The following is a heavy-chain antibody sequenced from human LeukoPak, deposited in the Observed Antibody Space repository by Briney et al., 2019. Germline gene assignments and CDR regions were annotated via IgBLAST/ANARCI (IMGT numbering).Heavy chain of an antibody. D-gene: IGHD6-13*01. V-gene: IGHV4-34*01. CDR3: ARVADVIAAAGTWNYYYYGMDV. Sequence: PSETLSLTCAVYGGSFSGYYWSWIRQPPGKGLEWIGEINHSGSTNYNPSLKSRVTISVDTSKNQFSLKLSSVTAADTAVYYCARVADVIAAAGTWNYYYYGMDVWGQGTTVTVSS. CDR1: GGSFSGYY. CDR2: INHSGST. J-gene: IGHJ6*02.